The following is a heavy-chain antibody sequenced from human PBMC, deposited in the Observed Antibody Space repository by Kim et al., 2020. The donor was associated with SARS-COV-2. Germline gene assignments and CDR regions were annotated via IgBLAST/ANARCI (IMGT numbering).Heavy chain of an antibody. D-gene: IGHD6-19*01. Sequence: SETLSLTCTVSGGSFSSCWLHWVRIRQSQGMGWVWIVNIYYSGNTYYDSSRKSLVTITVDTSKNQFSLKLGSVTDAETAFYDGARHHRDSNGWFVDFYY. V-gene: IGHV4-39*01. J-gene: IGHJ6*01. CDR2: IYYSGNT. CDR3: ARHHRDSNGWFVDFYY. CDR1: GGSFSSCWLH.